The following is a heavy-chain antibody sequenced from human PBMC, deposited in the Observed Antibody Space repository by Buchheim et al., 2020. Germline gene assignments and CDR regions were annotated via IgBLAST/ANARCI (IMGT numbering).Heavy chain of an antibody. CDR2: INPSGGST. V-gene: IGHV1-46*01. Sequence: QVQLVQSGAEVKKPGASVKVSCKASGYTFTSYYMHWVRQAPGQGLEWMGIINPSGGSTSYAQKFQSRDSMTRDTSTSTVYMELSSLRSEDTAVYYCARELAGDPGGGYYGMDVWGQGTT. CDR1: GYTFTSYY. CDR3: ARELAGDPGGGYYGMDV. D-gene: IGHD6-19*01. J-gene: IGHJ6*02.